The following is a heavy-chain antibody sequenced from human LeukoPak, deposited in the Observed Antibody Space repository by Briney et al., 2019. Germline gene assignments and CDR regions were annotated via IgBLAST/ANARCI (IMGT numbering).Heavy chain of an antibody. J-gene: IGHJ5*02. CDR2: IYYSGST. Sequence: PSETLSLTCTVSGGSISSYYWSWIRQPPGKGLEWIGYIYYSGSTNYNPSLKSRVAISVDTSKNQFSLKLSSVTAADTAVYYCARSGEQWLVPGPNWFDPWGQGTLVTVSS. CDR3: ARSGEQWLVPGPNWFDP. V-gene: IGHV4-59*01. D-gene: IGHD6-19*01. CDR1: GGSISSYY.